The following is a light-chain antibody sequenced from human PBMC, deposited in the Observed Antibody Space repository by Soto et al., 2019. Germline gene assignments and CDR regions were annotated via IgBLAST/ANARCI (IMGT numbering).Light chain of an antibody. V-gene: IGLV2-14*01. CDR1: SSDVGGYNH. CDR3: SSYISSSTHWV. CDR2: EVN. J-gene: IGLJ3*02. Sequence: QSVLTQPASVSGSPGQSITISCTGTSSDVGGYNHVSWYQQHPGKAPKLMIYEVNNRPSGVSNRFSGSKSGNTASLTISGLQAEDEADYYCSSYISSSTHWVFGGGTKVTVL.